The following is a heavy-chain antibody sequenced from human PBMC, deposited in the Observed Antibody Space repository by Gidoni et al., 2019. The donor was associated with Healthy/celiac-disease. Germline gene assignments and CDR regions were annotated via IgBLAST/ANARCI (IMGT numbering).Heavy chain of an antibody. J-gene: IGHJ3*02. V-gene: IGHV3-23*01. CDR1: GFTFSSYA. D-gene: IGHD2-15*01. Sequence: EVQLLESGGGLVQPGGSLRLSCAASGFTFSSYAMSWVRQAPGKGLEWVSAISGSGGSTYYADSVKGRFTISRDNSKNTLYLQMISLRAEDTAVYYCAKDSHCSGGSCYSDVVGTDARDAFDIWGQGTMVTVSS. CDR3: AKDSHCSGGSCYSDVVGTDARDAFDI. CDR2: ISGSGGST.